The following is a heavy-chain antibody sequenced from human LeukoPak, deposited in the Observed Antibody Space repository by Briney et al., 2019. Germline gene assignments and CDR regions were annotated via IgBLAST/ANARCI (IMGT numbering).Heavy chain of an antibody. D-gene: IGHD2-15*01. CDR1: GFTFSSYG. Sequence: GRSLRLSCAASGFTFSSYGMHWVRQAPGKGLEWVALIWYDGSNKYYADSVKGRLTISRDNSKNTLYLQMNSLRAEDTAVYYCARGYCSGGTCYDVDYWGQGTLVTVSS. CDR2: IWYDGSNK. V-gene: IGHV3-33*01. CDR3: ARGYCSGGTCYDVDY. J-gene: IGHJ4*02.